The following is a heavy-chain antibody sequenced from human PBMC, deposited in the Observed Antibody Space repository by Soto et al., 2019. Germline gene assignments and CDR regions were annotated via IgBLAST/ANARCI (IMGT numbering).Heavy chain of an antibody. CDR3: ARPDSSSWAAPFGS. V-gene: IGHV4-4*02. Sequence: SETLSLTCAVSGASVISTKWWSWVRQSPGKGLEWIGDTYHTETTNYNPSLRSRVTISFDTSKNQFSLRLTSVTASDTAVYYCARPDSSSWAAPFGSWGQGTLVTVSS. D-gene: IGHD6-13*01. CDR1: GASVISTKW. J-gene: IGHJ4*02. CDR2: TYHTETT.